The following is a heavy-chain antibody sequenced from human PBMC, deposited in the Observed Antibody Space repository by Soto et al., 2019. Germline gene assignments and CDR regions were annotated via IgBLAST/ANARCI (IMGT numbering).Heavy chain of an antibody. CDR2: IIPIFGTA. V-gene: IGHV1-69*06. D-gene: IGHD2-2*01. J-gene: IGHJ5*02. CDR3: ARDREGGYCSSTSCYWFDH. Sequence: QVQLVQSGAEVKKPGSSVKVSCKASGGTFSSDAISWVRQAPGQGLEWMGGIIPIFGTANYAQKFQGRVTITEDKSTSTAYMELRSLRSEDTAVYYCARDREGGYCSSTSCYWFDHWGQGTLVTASS. CDR1: GGTFSSDA.